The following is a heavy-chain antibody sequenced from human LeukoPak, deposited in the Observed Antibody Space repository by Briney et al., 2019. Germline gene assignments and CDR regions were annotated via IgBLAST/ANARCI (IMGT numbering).Heavy chain of an antibody. J-gene: IGHJ4*02. CDR2: IWYDGSNK. Sequence: PGGSLRLSCAASGFTFSSYGMHWVRQAPGKGLEWVAVIWYDGSNKYYADSVKGRFTIYRDNSKNTLYLQMNSLRAEDTAVYYCAKSDYDFWSGYFDYWGQGTLVTVSS. D-gene: IGHD3-3*01. CDR3: AKSDYDFWSGYFDY. V-gene: IGHV3-33*06. CDR1: GFTFSSYG.